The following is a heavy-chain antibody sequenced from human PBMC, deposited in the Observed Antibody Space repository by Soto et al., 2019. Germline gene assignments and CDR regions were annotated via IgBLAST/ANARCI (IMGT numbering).Heavy chain of an antibody. CDR2: ISAAGDP. CDR1: GFTFRNYD. V-gene: IGHV3-13*05. J-gene: IGHJ6*02. CDR3: ARTDRDFYGLDV. Sequence: EVQLVESGGGLVQPGGSLRLSCEASGFTFRNYDMHWVRQGTGKGLEWVSGISAAGDPDYADSVEGRFTISRENAQNSFFLQMNSLRFGDTAVYYCARTDRDFYGLDVWCQGTTVIVSS.